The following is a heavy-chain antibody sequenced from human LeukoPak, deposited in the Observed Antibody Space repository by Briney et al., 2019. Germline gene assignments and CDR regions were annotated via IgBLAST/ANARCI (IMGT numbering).Heavy chain of an antibody. CDR3: ARLEIFGVVIIGVYYYYGMDV. D-gene: IGHD3-3*01. CDR1: GGTFSSYA. CDR2: IIPIFGTA. J-gene: IGHJ6*02. Sequence: SVKVSFKASGGTFSSYAISWVRQAPGQGLEWMGGIIPIFGTANYAQKLQGRVTMTTDTSTSTAYMELRSLRSDDTAVYYCARLEIFGVVIIGVYYYYGMDVWGQGTTVTVSS. V-gene: IGHV1-69*05.